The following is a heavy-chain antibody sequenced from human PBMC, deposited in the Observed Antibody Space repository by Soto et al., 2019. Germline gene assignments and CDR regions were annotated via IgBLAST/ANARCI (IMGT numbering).Heavy chain of an antibody. CDR1: GFSFSSYA. J-gene: IGHJ4*02. Sequence: EVQLLDSGGGLVQPGGSLRLSCAASGFSFSSYAMVWVRQAPGKGLEWVSVISARGGSLYFADSVKCRFTISGDNSKNVLSLEINSLRAEDTATYCCAKGSIEYSAAVDNWGQGTLVVVSS. V-gene: IGHV3-23*01. CDR3: AKGSIEYSAAVDN. CDR2: ISARGGSL. D-gene: IGHD5-12*01.